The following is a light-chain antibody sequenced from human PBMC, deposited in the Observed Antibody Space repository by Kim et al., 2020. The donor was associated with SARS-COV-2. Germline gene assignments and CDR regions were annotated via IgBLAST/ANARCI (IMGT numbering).Light chain of an antibody. CDR3: QQYGSSPPYT. Sequence: GERATLSCRASQSVSSSYLAWYQQKPGQAPRLLIYGASSRATGIPDRFSGGGSGTDFTLTISRLEPEDFAVYYCQQYGSSPPYTFGKGTKLEIK. V-gene: IGKV3-20*01. CDR1: QSVSSSY. CDR2: GAS. J-gene: IGKJ2*01.